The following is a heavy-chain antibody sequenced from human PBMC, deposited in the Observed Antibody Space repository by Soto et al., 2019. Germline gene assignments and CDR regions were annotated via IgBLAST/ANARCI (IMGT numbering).Heavy chain of an antibody. CDR1: GFTFSGSA. D-gene: IGHD3-10*01. V-gene: IGHV3-73*02. CDR2: IRSKANSYAT. CDR3: TRHFDGSFSTIINYYYDYGMDV. Sequence: EVQLVESGGGLVQPGGSLKLSCAASGFTFSGSAMHWVRQASGKGLEWVGRIRSKANSYATAYAASGKGRFTISRDDSKNTAYLQMNSLTTEDTAVYYCTRHFDGSFSTIINYYYDYGMDVWGQGTTVTVSS. J-gene: IGHJ6*02.